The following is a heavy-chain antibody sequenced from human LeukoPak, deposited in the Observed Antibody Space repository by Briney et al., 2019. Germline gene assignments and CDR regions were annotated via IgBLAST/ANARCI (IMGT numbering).Heavy chain of an antibody. J-gene: IGHJ4*02. CDR2: INPDSGGT. Sequence: ASVKVSCKTSGYTFSDYYIHWIRQAPGQGLEWMGWINPDSGGTNYAQKFQGRVTMTTDTSINTAYMELSRLTSDDTAVYYCASLDLYDASGYLNDYWGQGTLVTVSS. CDR3: ASLDLYDASGYLNDY. CDR1: GYTFSDYY. V-gene: IGHV1-2*02. D-gene: IGHD3-22*01.